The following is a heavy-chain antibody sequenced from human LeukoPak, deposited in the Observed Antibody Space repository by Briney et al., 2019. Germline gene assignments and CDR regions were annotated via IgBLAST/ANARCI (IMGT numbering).Heavy chain of an antibody. CDR1: GYTFTSYY. CDR2: INPSGGST. J-gene: IGHJ6*02. CDR3: ARVGYCSSTSCFVPARYYYYYGMDV. D-gene: IGHD2-2*01. Sequence: GASVKVSCKASGYTFTSYYMHWVRQAPGQGLEGMGIINPSGGSTSYAQKFQGRVTMTRDTSTGTVYMELSSLRSEDTVVYYCARVGYCSSTSCFVPARYYYYYGMDVWGQGTTVTVSS. V-gene: IGHV1-46*01.